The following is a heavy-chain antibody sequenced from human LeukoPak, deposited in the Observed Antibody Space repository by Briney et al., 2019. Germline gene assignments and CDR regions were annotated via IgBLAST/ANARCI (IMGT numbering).Heavy chain of an antibody. CDR2: IYHSGST. CDR1: GYSISSGYY. D-gene: IGHD7-27*01. J-gene: IGHJ4*02. Sequence: PSETLSLTCTVSGYSISSGYYWGWIRQPPGKGLEWIGSIYHSGSTYYNPSLKSRVTISVDTSKNQFSLKLSSVTAADTAVYYCARCRGRVTPQATGDWGQGTLVTVSS. CDR3: ARCRGRVTPQATGD. V-gene: IGHV4-38-2*02.